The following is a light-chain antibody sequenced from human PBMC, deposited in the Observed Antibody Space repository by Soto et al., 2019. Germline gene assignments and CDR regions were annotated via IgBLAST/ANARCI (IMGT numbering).Light chain of an antibody. J-gene: IGKJ3*01. CDR3: QKCDYLPI. V-gene: IGKV1-33*01. CDR2: DAS. CDR1: HDITSY. Sequence: DIQMTQSPSSLSASVGDRVTITCQASHDITSYLNWYQHKPGKAPKLLIYDASILEAVVPSRFSGSGSWTDFTFTISSLQPEDVATYYCQKCDYLPIFGHGTTVYFK.